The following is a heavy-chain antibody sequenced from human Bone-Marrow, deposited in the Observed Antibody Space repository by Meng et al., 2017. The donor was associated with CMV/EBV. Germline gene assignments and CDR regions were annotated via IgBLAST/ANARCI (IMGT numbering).Heavy chain of an antibody. Sequence: GESLKISCAASAFSVRINYMNWVRQAPGKGLEWVSTISASRSYIYYADSLKGRFTISRDNAKNSLYLQMNSLRPEDTAVYYCARDTGSLVYFDYWGQGTLVTVSS. D-gene: IGHD2-8*02. CDR2: ISASRSYI. CDR1: AFSVRINY. J-gene: IGHJ4*02. V-gene: IGHV3-21*01. CDR3: ARDTGSLVYFDY.